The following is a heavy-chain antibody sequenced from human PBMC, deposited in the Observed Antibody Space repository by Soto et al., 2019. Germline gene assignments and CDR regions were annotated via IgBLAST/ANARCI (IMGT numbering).Heavy chain of an antibody. Sequence: QLHLVQSGAVVKKPGASVTVSCSASGYPVTAYYMHWVRQAPGRGLEWMGGINPATGAAKYTQTFQGRVTLTRDTSTSTGLMELSGRTSEDTAVFYCARGGGVGVAGSAAFDMWGQGTLVTVSS. J-gene: IGHJ3*02. V-gene: IGHV1-2*02. CDR3: ARGGGVGVAGSAAFDM. CDR1: GYPVTAYY. D-gene: IGHD3-3*01. CDR2: INPATGAA.